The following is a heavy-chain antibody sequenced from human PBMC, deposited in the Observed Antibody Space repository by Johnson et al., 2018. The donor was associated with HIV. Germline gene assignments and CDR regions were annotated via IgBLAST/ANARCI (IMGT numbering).Heavy chain of an antibody. CDR2: ISYGGSNK. CDR1: GFTISSYG. J-gene: IGHJ3*02. CDR3: AKDRGYLDAFDI. Sequence: QVQLVESGGGVVQPGRSLRLSCAASGFTISSYGKHWVRQAPGKGLEWVAVISYGGSNKYYADSVKGRFTVSRDNSKNTLYLQMNSLRADDTAVYYCAKDRGYLDAFDIWGQGTKVSVSS. D-gene: IGHD5-12*01. V-gene: IGHV3-30*18.